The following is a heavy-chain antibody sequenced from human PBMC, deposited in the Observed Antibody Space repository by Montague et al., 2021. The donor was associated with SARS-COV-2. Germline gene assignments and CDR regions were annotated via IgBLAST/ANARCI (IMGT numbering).Heavy chain of an antibody. CDR1: GTSFSGYY. V-gene: IGHV4-34*01. CDR3: ARLGEGVVPAPILGVGPYYSYFYMDV. Sequence: SQTLSLTCAVHGTSFSGYYWSWIRQPPGKGLEWIGEINHSGSANYNPSLKRRVTISVDTSKNQFSLKLNSVTAADTAVYYCARLGEGVVPAPILGVGPYYSYFYMDVWGKGATVTVSS. CDR2: INHSGSA. D-gene: IGHD2-2*02. J-gene: IGHJ6*03.